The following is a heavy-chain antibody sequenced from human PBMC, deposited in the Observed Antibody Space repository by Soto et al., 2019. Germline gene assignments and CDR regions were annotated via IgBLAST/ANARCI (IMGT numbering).Heavy chain of an antibody. J-gene: IGHJ6*02. D-gene: IGHD3-10*01. CDR1: DGSFSGYY. CDR3: ARVSGIYYYGMDV. CDR2: INHRGST. Sequence: SETLSLTCAVYDGSFSGYYWSWIRQPPGKGLEWIGEINHRGSTNYKPSLKRQVTKTVDTSKNQLSLKPSSVTAADTAVYYCARVSGIYYYGMDVWGQGTTVS. V-gene: IGHV4-34*01.